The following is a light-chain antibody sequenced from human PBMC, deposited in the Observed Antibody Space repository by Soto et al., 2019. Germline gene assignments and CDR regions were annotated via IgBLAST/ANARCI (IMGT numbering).Light chain of an antibody. CDR1: QNIDRW. CDR3: QQYNSYPWT. V-gene: IGKV1-5*03. J-gene: IGKJ1*01. CDR2: GAS. Sequence: DIQMTQSPSTLSASVGDRVTITCRASQNIDRWLAWYQQKPGKAPKLLIYGASNLESGVPARFSGSGSGTEFTLTISSLRPDDFAAYYGQQYNSYPWTFGQGTKVEIK.